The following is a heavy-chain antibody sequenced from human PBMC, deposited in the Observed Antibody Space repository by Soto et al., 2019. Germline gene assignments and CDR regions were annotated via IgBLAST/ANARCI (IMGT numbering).Heavy chain of an antibody. CDR3: AKGSVYGDYDAFDI. D-gene: IGHD4-17*01. CDR2: IGAAVDP. J-gene: IGHJ3*02. CDR1: GFSFSDYD. V-gene: IGHV3-13*05. Sequence: PGGSLRLSCAASGFSFSDYDFHWVRQVPGKGLEWVSAIGAAVDPYYLGSVKGRFSVSRDNAQKSLYLQMNSLRAEDTAVYYCAKGSVYGDYDAFDIWGQGTMVTVSS.